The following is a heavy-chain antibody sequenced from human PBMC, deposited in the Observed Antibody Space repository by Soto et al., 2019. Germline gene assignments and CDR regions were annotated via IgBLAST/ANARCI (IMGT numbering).Heavy chain of an antibody. CDR1: GGTFSSYA. J-gene: IGHJ3*02. D-gene: IGHD2-21*02. V-gene: IGHV1-69*13. Sequence: EASVKVSCKASGGTFSSYAISWVRQAPGQGLEWMGGIIPIFGTANYAQKFQGRVTITADESTSTAYMELSSLRSEDTAVYYCARDPLAYCGGDCYSLAFDIWGQGTMVTVSS. CDR2: IIPIFGTA. CDR3: ARDPLAYCGGDCYSLAFDI.